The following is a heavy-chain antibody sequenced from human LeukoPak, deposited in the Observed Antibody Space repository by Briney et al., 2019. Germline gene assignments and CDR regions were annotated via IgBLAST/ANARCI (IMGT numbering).Heavy chain of an antibody. CDR3: AREGPSITMVRGVTPMDWFDP. Sequence: GPVKVSCKASGYTFTSYGISWVRQAPVQGLEWMGWISAYNGNTNYAQKLQGRVTMTTDTSTSTAYMELRSLRSDDTVVYYCAREGPSITMVRGVTPMDWFDPWGQGTLVTVSS. CDR1: GYTFTSYG. CDR2: ISAYNGNT. V-gene: IGHV1-18*04. J-gene: IGHJ5*02. D-gene: IGHD3-10*01.